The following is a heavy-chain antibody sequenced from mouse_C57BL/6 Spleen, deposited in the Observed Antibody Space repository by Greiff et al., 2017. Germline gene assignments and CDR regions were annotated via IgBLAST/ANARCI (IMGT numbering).Heavy chain of an antibody. Sequence: VQLQQSVAELVRPGASVKLSCTASGFNIKNTYMHWVKQRPEQGLEWIGRIDPANGNTKYAPKFQGKATLTADTSSNTADLQLSSLTSEDTAIYYCAKGDTIVTTRAMDYWGQGTSVTVSS. D-gene: IGHD2-5*01. V-gene: IGHV14-3*01. CDR2: IDPANGNT. J-gene: IGHJ4*01. CDR3: AKGDTIVTTRAMDY. CDR1: GFNIKNTY.